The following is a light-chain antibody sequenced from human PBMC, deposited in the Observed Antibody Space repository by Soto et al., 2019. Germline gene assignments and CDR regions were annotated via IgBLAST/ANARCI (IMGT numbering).Light chain of an antibody. V-gene: IGLV2-8*01. CDR1: SSDVGGYKY. Sequence: SDLTQPPSASGSPGQSVTISCTGTSSDVGGYKYVSWYQQYPGKAPKLMIYAVNKRPSGVPDRFSGSKSGNTASLTVSGLQAEDEADYYCSSYAGSNNYVFGTGTKVTAL. CDR2: AVN. J-gene: IGLJ1*01. CDR3: SSYAGSNNYV.